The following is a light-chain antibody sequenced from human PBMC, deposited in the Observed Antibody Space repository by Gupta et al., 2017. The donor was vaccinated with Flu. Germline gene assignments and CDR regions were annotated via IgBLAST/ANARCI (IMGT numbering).Light chain of an antibody. J-gene: IGKJ3*01. Sequence: EIVLTQSPGTLSLSPGERATLSCRASQTVSSSFLAWYQQKPGQAPRVLIYGASSRASGIPDRFSGSGSGTDFTLTISRLEPEDFAVYYCQQYGSSPFTFGPGTKVDMK. CDR2: GAS. CDR3: QQYGSSPFT. V-gene: IGKV3-20*01. CDR1: QTVSSSF.